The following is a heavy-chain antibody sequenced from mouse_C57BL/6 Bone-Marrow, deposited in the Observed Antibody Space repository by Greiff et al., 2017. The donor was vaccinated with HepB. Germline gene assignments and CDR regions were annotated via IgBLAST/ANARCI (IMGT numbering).Heavy chain of an antibody. CDR1: GYTFTDYY. V-gene: IGHV1-26*01. D-gene: IGHD1-1*01. CDR2: INPNNGGT. CDR3: ARDYYGSSYGAY. Sequence: EVQLQQSGPELVKPGASVKISCKASGYTFTDYYMHWVKQSNGKSLEWIGDINPNNGGTSYNQKFKGKATLTVDKSSSTAYMELRSLTSEDSAVYYCARDYYGSSYGAYWGQGTLVTVSA. J-gene: IGHJ3*01.